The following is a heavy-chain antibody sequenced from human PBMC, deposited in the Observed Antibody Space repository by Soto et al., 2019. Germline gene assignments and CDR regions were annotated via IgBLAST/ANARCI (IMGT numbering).Heavy chain of an antibody. CDR2: VHYSGST. CDR1: GGSISSSY. CDR3: ARLPSSRESRGWFDP. D-gene: IGHD6-13*01. J-gene: IGHJ5*02. Sequence: KASETLSLTCSVSGGSISSSYWSWIRQPPGRGLEWIGYVHYSGSTNYNPSLKSRVTISVDTSKNQFSLKLSSVTAADTAVYYCARLPSSRESRGWFDPWGQGTLVTVSS. V-gene: IGHV4-59*01.